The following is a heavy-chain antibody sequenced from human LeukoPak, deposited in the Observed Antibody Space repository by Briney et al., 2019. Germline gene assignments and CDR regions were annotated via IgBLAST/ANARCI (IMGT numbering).Heavy chain of an antibody. CDR2: IYPGDSDT. Sequence: HGESLKISCKGSGHSFANYWVAWVRQRPGKGLEWMGIIYPGDSDTRYSPSFQGQVAISADKSTSTAYLQWSSLKASDTAMYYCARRIVGATTHSLDVWGQGTMVT. CDR1: GHSFANYW. D-gene: IGHD1-26*01. V-gene: IGHV5-51*01. CDR3: ARRIVGATTHSLDV. J-gene: IGHJ3*01.